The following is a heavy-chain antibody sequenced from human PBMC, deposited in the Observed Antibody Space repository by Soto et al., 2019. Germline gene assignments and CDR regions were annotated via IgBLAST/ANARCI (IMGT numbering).Heavy chain of an antibody. J-gene: IGHJ4*02. CDR1: GFVFSDFQ. D-gene: IGHD3-16*01. V-gene: IGHV3-21*01. Sequence: VGSLRLSCAASGFVFSDFQFNWVRQAPGGGLEWLSSITGTSAFTEYAESIEGRFTISRDNPNKLLFLHMDNLRPGDTAVYYCARDNLAFQGAFDLWGQGTLVTVSS. CDR2: ITGTSAFT. CDR3: ARDNLAFQGAFDL.